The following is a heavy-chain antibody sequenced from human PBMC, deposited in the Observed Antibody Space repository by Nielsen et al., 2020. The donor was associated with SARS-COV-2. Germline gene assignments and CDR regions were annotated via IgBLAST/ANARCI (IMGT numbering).Heavy chain of an antibody. J-gene: IGHJ6*03. CDR3: ARDRDSSSSYYYYMDV. D-gene: IGHD6-6*01. Sequence: LSLTCAASGFTFSSYAMHWVRQAPGKGLEWVAVISYDGSNKYYADSVKGRFTISRDNSKNTLYLQMNSLRAEDTAVYYCARDRDSSSSYYYYMDVWGKGTTVTVSS. V-gene: IGHV3-30-3*01. CDR2: ISYDGSNK. CDR1: GFTFSSYA.